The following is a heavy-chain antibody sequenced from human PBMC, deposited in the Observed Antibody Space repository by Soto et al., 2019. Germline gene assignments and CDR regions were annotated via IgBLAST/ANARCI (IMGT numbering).Heavy chain of an antibody. J-gene: IGHJ4*02. D-gene: IGHD3-16*01. CDR1: GYSFTSYW. V-gene: IGHV5-51*01. Sequence: EVQLVQSGAEVKKPGESLKISCKGSGYSFTSYWIGWVRQMPGKGLEWMGIIYPGDSDTRYSPSFQGQVTISADKSIRTAYLQWSSLNASDTAMYYCARQDYVWGSYIGFWGQGTLVTVSS. CDR3: ARQDYVWGSYIGF. CDR2: IYPGDSDT.